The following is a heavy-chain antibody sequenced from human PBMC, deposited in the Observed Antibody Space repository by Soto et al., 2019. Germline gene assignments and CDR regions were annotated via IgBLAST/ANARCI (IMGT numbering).Heavy chain of an antibody. Sequence: GESLKISCKGSGYNFINYWIGWVRQMSGKGLEWMGIIYPGDSDTRYSPSFQGQVTISADKSISTAFLQWSSLKASDTAMYYCARRGVPAGGAYNYYYMDVWGKGATVTVSS. V-gene: IGHV5-51*01. CDR1: GYNFINYW. D-gene: IGHD3-10*01. CDR2: IYPGDSDT. CDR3: ARRGVPAGGAYNYYYMDV. J-gene: IGHJ6*03.